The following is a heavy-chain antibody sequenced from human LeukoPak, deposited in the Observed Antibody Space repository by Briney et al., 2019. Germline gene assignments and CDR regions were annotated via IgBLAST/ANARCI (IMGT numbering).Heavy chain of an antibody. CDR3: ARSELGYNYYYMDV. CDR1: GFTFSSYV. V-gene: IGHV3-30*04. Sequence: GGSLRLSCAASGFTFSSYVMHWVRQAPGKGLEWVAIISYDGSNEYYADSVKGRFTISRDNAKKSLYLQMNSLRVEDTAVYYCARSELGYNYYYMDVWGKGTTVTISS. D-gene: IGHD3-10*01. CDR2: ISYDGSNE. J-gene: IGHJ6*03.